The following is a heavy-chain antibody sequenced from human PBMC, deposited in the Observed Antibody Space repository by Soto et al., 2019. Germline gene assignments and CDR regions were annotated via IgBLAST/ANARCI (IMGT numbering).Heavy chain of an antibody. Sequence: QVQLVQSGAEVKKPGASVKVSCKASGYTFTTYGISWVRQAPGQGLEWMGWISAYNGNTNYAQKLQGRVTMTTDTSASTAYMELRSLRSDDTAVYYCARDYYGSGRLNAHNWFDPWGQGTLVTVSS. V-gene: IGHV1-18*01. CDR3: ARDYYGSGRLNAHNWFDP. CDR1: GYTFTTYG. J-gene: IGHJ5*02. D-gene: IGHD3-10*01. CDR2: ISAYNGNT.